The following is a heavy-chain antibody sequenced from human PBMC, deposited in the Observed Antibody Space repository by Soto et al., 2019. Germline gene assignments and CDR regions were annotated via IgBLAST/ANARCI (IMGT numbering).Heavy chain of an antibody. V-gene: IGHV1-69*06. D-gene: IGHD6-19*01. CDR3: ARGGVGWGYYGMDV. Sequence: QVQLVQSGAEVKKPGSSVKVSCKASGVTFSSYAISWVRQAPGQGLEWMGGIIPIFGTANYAQKIQGRVSITADKSTGTAYMELSSLRSEDTAVYYCARGGVGWGYYGMDVWGQGTTVTVSS. CDR2: IIPIFGTA. CDR1: GVTFSSYA. J-gene: IGHJ6*02.